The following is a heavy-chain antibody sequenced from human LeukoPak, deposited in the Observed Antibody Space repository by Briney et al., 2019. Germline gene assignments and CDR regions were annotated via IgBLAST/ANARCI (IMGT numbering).Heavy chain of an antibody. Sequence: GGSLRLSCAASGFTFSNAWMSWVRQAPGKGLEWVGRIKSKTDGGTTDYAAPVKGRFTISRDDSKNTLYLQMNSLKIEDTAVYYCTTPKSYYYYYMDVWGKGTTVTVSS. CDR3: TTPKSYYYYYMDV. CDR1: GFTFSNAW. V-gene: IGHV3-15*01. CDR2: IKSKTDGGTT. J-gene: IGHJ6*03.